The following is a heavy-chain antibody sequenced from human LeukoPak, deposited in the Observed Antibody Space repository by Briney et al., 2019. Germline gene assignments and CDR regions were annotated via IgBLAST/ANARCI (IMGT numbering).Heavy chain of an antibody. J-gene: IGHJ4*02. V-gene: IGHV3-74*01. D-gene: IGHD3-22*01. CDR3: ARSLGFYDSSGAYYFDY. Sequence: PGGSLRLPCAASGFTFSTYWMHWVRQAPGKGLVWLSRISSDGSSTNYADSVMGRFTISRDNAKNSLYLQMNSLRAEDTAVYYCARSLGFYDSSGAYYFDYWGQGTLVTVSS. CDR1: GFTFSTYW. CDR2: ISSDGSST.